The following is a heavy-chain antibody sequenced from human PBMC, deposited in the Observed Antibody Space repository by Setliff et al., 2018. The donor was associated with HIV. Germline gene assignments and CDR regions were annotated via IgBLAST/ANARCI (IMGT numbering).Heavy chain of an antibody. D-gene: IGHD4-17*01. CDR2: INSDGSST. V-gene: IGHV3-74*01. CDR1: GFTFSSYW. Sequence: PGGSLRLSCAASGFTFSSYWMHWVRQAPGKGLVWVSRINSDGSSTSYADSVKGRFSISRDNSRNTLYLQMNSLRVEDTAIYYCTKGVQRLRPYYFDSWGQGTLVTVSS. CDR3: TKGVQRLRPYYFDS. J-gene: IGHJ4*02.